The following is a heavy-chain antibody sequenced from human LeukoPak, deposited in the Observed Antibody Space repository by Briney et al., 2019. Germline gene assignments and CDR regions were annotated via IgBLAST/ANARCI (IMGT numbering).Heavy chain of an antibody. J-gene: IGHJ4*02. V-gene: IGHV3-21*01. CDR3: ARDLPDHYDSSGLRGD. D-gene: IGHD3-22*01. CDR1: GFTFSSYS. Sequence: PGGSLRLSCAASGFTFSSYSMNWVRQAPGKGLEWVSSISSSSSYIYYADSVKGRFTISRDNAKNSLYLQMNSLRAEDTAVYYCARDLPDHYDSSGLRGDWGQGTLVTVSS. CDR2: ISSSSSYI.